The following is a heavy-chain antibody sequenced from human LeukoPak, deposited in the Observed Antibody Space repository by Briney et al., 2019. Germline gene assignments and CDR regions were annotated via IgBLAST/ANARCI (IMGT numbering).Heavy chain of an antibody. Sequence: GASLRLSCAASGFTFSSYAMSWVRQAPGKGLEWVSAISDSGGSTYDADSVKGRFTISRDDSKNTLYLQMNSMRAEDTAVYYCAKDTSIGRYCTNGVCSPFDYWGQGALVTVSS. CDR1: GFTFSSYA. CDR3: AKDTSIGRYCTNGVCSPFDY. J-gene: IGHJ4*02. D-gene: IGHD2-8*01. V-gene: IGHV3-23*01. CDR2: ISDSGGST.